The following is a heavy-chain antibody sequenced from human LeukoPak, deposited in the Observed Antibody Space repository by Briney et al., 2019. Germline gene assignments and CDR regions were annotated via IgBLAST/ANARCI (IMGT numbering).Heavy chain of an antibody. CDR2: ISYDGSNK. Sequence: PGRSLRLSCAASGFTFSSYGMHWVRQAPGKGLEWVAVISYDGSNKYYADSVKGRFTISRDNSKNTLYLQMNSLRAEDTAVYYCAKTGPSSGYYYYYYYMDVWGKGTTVTVSS. J-gene: IGHJ6*03. D-gene: IGHD3-22*01. CDR1: GFTFSSYG. V-gene: IGHV3-30*18. CDR3: AKTGPSSGYYYYYYYMDV.